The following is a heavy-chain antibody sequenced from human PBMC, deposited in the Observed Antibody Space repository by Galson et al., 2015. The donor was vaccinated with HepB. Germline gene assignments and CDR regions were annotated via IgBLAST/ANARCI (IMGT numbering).Heavy chain of an antibody. CDR2: IYPGDSDT. Sequence: QSGAEVKKPGESLKISCKGSGYSFTSYWIGWVRQMPGRGLEWMGIIYPGDSDTRHSPSFQGQVTISVDRPISTAYLQWSSLKASDTAIYYCARAYRSGGSCYSGLHWFDPWGQGTLVTVSS. J-gene: IGHJ5*02. V-gene: IGHV5-51*01. CDR1: GYSFTSYW. CDR3: ARAYRSGGSCYSGLHWFDP. D-gene: IGHD2-15*01.